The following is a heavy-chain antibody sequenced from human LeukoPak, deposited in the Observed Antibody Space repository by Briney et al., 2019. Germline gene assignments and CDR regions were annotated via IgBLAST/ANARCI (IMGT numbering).Heavy chain of an antibody. Sequence: SETLSPTCTVSGGAISSSSYYWAWIRQPPGKGLEWIGSIHYTGTTYYNPSLKSRVTISVDTSKNQFSLNLSSVTAADTAVYYCARQEIGLRSFDPWGQGTLTVSS. J-gene: IGHJ5*02. CDR3: ARQEIGLRSFDP. D-gene: IGHD3/OR15-3a*01. V-gene: IGHV4-39*01. CDR2: IHYTGTT. CDR1: GGAISSSSYY.